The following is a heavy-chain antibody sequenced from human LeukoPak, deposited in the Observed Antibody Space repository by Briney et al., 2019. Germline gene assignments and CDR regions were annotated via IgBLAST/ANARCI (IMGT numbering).Heavy chain of an antibody. CDR2: IKQDESEK. V-gene: IGHV3-7*03. D-gene: IGHD6-19*01. CDR1: GFTFSDHW. J-gene: IGHJ4*02. CDR3: AKLPVSYSSGWSNFDY. Sequence: GGSLRLSCVVSGFTFSDHWMSWFRQAPGKGLEWVASIKQDESEKYYVDSVKGRFTLSRDNAKNSLFLQMNSLRAEDTAIYYCAKLPVSYSSGWSNFDYWGQGTLVTVSS.